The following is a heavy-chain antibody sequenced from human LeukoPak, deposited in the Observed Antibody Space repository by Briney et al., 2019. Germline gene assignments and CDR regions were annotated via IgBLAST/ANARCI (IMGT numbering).Heavy chain of an antibody. CDR1: GFTFSSYS. Sequence: PGGSLRLSCAASGFTFSSYSMIWVRQAPGKGLEWVSSISSSSSYIYYADSVKGRFTISRDNAKNSLYLQMNSLRAEDTAVYYCAREDCSGGRCYQFDYWGQGTLVTVSS. CDR2: ISSSSSYI. V-gene: IGHV3-21*01. D-gene: IGHD2-15*01. J-gene: IGHJ4*02. CDR3: AREDCSGGRCYQFDY.